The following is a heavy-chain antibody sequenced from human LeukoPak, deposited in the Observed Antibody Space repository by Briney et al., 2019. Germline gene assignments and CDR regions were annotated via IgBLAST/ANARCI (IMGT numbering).Heavy chain of an antibody. CDR3: VREHYDFFLDY. CDR1: EFVFSTYY. V-gene: IGHV3-21*06. J-gene: IGHJ4*02. CDR2: IRGESDYI. D-gene: IGHD3-3*01. Sequence: GGSLRLSCAASEFVFSTYYMHWVRQAPGKGLEWVSSIRGESDYIYYRDSVKGRFTISRDNAKNSLYLQMNRLRVEDTAVYFCVREHYDFFLDYWGQGTLVTVSS.